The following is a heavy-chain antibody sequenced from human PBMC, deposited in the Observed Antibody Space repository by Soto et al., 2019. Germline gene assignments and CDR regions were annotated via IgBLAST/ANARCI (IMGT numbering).Heavy chain of an antibody. Sequence: SETLSLTCTVSGVSISSYYWSWIRQPPGKGLEWIGYIYYSGSTNYNPSLKSRVTISVDTSKNQFSLKLSSVTAADTAVYYCARTPVGGDSSSSTGYYYYYMDVWGKGTTVTVSS. J-gene: IGHJ6*03. CDR2: IYYSGST. CDR1: GVSISSYY. D-gene: IGHD6-6*01. CDR3: ARTPVGGDSSSSTGYYYYYMDV. V-gene: IGHV4-59*01.